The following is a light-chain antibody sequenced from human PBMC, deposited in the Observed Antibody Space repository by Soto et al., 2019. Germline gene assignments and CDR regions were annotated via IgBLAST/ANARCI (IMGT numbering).Light chain of an antibody. CDR1: SSDVGRYDY. CDR3: SSYAGNSMYV. V-gene: IGLV2-8*01. CDR2: DVN. J-gene: IGLJ1*01. Sequence: ALTQPTSASWTPGQSVTISFTGSSSDVGRYDYVSWYQHPPGQSHKLMIVDVNKRPSGVPDRFAGCRSGNTASQTVSGLQAEDEADYFCSSYAGNSMYVFGTRTRSPS.